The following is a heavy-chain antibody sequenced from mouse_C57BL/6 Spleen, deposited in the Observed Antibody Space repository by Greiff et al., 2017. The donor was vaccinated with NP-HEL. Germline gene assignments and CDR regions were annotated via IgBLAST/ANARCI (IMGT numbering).Heavy chain of an antibody. CDR2: ISYSGST. D-gene: IGHD1-2*01. V-gene: IGHV3-2*02. J-gene: IGHJ2*01. CDR1: GYSITSGYG. Sequence: VQLKDSGPGLVKPSQSLSLTCTVTGYSITSGYGWNWIRQFPGNTLEWMGYISYSGSTNYNPSLKSRISITRDTSKNQFFLQLNSVTTEDTATYYWARTARIKYWGQGTTLTVSS. CDR3: ARTARIKY.